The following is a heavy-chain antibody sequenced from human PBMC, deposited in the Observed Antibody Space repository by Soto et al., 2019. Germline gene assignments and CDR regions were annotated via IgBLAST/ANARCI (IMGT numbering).Heavy chain of an antibody. CDR2: IKQDGSDK. D-gene: IGHD3-10*01. Sequence: LRLSCAASGXTFSSFWMSWVRRAPGKGLEWVANIKQDGSDKNYVGSVKGRFTISRDNAKNSLYLQMNSLRVEDTAVYYCARDVSGKLGHDSWGQGTLVTVSS. CDR1: GXTFSSFW. V-gene: IGHV3-7*01. CDR3: ARDVSGKLGHDS. J-gene: IGHJ4*02.